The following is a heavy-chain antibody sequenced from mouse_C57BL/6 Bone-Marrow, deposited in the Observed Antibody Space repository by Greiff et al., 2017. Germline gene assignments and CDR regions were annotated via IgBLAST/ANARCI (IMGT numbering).Heavy chain of an antibody. J-gene: IGHJ4*01. CDR3: ARQDYGSSYDYAMDY. V-gene: IGHV5-15*01. D-gene: IGHD1-1*01. CDR2: IRNLAYSI. Sequence: EVNVVESGGGLVQPGGSLKLSCAASGFTFSDYGMAWVRQAPRKGPEWVAFIRNLAYSIYYADTVTGRFTISRENAKNTLYLEMSSLRAEDTAMYYGARQDYGSSYDYAMDYWGQGTSVTVSS. CDR1: GFTFSDYG.